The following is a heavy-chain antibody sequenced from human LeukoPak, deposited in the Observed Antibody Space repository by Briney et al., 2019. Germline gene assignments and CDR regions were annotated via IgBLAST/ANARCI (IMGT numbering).Heavy chain of an antibody. D-gene: IGHD6-19*01. V-gene: IGHV1-2*02. CDR3: ARRMDSSGWGDY. CDR2: INPNSGGT. Sequence: ASVKVSCKASGYTFTGYYMHWVRQAPGQGLEWMGWINPNSGGTNYAQKFQGRVTMTRDTSISTAYMELSRLRSDDTAVYYCARRMDSSGWGDYCGQGTLVTVSS. J-gene: IGHJ4*02. CDR1: GYTFTGYY.